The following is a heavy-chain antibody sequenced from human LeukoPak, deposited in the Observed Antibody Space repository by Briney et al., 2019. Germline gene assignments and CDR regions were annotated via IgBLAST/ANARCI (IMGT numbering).Heavy chain of an antibody. CDR1: GFTFSSYG. D-gene: IGHD3-22*01. J-gene: IGHJ1*01. V-gene: IGHV3-30*02. CDR3: AKEFSPFDSSGYYGFFQH. CDR2: VRFDGNKN. Sequence: GGSLRLSCVVSGFTFSSYGLHWVRQAPAKGLEWVAFVRFDGNKNSYADSVRGRFIISRDNSKNTLHLAMNSLRTEDTAVYYCAKEFSPFDSSGYYGFFQHWGQGTLVTVSS.